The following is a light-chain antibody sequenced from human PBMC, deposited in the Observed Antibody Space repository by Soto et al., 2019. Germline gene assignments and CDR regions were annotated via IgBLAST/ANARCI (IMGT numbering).Light chain of an antibody. V-gene: IGKV4-1*01. CDR2: WAS. J-gene: IGKJ1*01. Sequence: DIVMTQSPDSLALSLGERATINCKSSQSVLYSPNNKNYLALYQQKPGQPPKLLLYWASMRESGVPDRFSGSASGTDFTLTISSLQAEDVAVYYCHQYASSPWTFGPGTKVEIK. CDR1: QSVLYSPNNKNY. CDR3: HQYASSPWT.